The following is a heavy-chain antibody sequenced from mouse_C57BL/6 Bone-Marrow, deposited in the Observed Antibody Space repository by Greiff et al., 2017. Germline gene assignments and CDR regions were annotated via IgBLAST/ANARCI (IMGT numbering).Heavy chain of an antibody. CDR3: ARDGSSFWYFEV. CDR1: GYTFTSYW. Sequence: QVQLQQPGAELVKPGASVKLSCKASGYTFTSYWMQWVKQRPGQGLEWIGEIDPSDSYTNYNQKFKGKATLTVDTSSSTAYMQLSSLTSEDSAVYYCARDGSSFWYFEVWGTGTTVTVSS. J-gene: IGHJ1*03. V-gene: IGHV1-50*01. CDR2: IDPSDSYT. D-gene: IGHD1-1*01.